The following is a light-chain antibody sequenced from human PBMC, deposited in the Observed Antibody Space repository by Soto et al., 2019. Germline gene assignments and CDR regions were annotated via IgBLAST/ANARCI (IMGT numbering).Light chain of an antibody. CDR1: QSVSSSY. V-gene: IGKV3-20*01. Sequence: EIVLTQSPGTLSLSPGERATLSCRASQSVSSSYLAWYQQKPGQAPRLLIYGASSRATGIPDRFSGRGSGTDFTLTISRLEPEEFAVDYCQQYGSSPKTVGQGTKVEIK. J-gene: IGKJ1*01. CDR2: GAS. CDR3: QQYGSSPKT.